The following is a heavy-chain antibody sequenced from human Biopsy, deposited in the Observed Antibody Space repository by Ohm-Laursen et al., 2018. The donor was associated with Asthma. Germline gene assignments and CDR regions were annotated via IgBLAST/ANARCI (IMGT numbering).Heavy chain of an antibody. CDR1: GDSFSNYA. D-gene: IGHD4-17*01. Sequence: SSVKVSCKPSGDSFSNYAISWVRQAPGQGLEWMGGLIPVLGTPDHAQMFEGRVTITADESTSSAYMELNSLRSEDSAVYYCAREVSTVDYGYYYFAMDVWGQGTTVTVSS. CDR3: AREVSTVDYGYYYFAMDV. V-gene: IGHV1-69*01. CDR2: LIPVLGTP. J-gene: IGHJ6*02.